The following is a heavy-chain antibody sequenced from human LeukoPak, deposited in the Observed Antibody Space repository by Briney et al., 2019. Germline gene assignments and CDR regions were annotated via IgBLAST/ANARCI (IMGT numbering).Heavy chain of an antibody. CDR1: GVSISNYH. CDR3: VRLVQDCGDPGDAFDI. J-gene: IGHJ3*02. D-gene: IGHD4-17*01. CDR2: IYTTGST. V-gene: IGHV4-4*07. Sequence: SETLSLTCTVSGVSISNYHWTWIRQPAGKGLEWIGRIYTTGSTNYNPSLESRVTMTVDTSKNQFSLKLSSVSAADTAVYYFVRLVQDCGDPGDAFDIWGQGTLVTVSS.